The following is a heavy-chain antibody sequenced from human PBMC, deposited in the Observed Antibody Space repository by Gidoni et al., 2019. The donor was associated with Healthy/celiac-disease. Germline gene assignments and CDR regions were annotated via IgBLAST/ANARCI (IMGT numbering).Heavy chain of an antibody. CDR2: ISISSSTI. Sequence: EVQLVESGGGLVQPGGSLRLSCAASGFPFSSYSMNWVRPAPGKGLGWVSYISISSSTIYYAASVKGRFTISRDNAKNSLYLQMNSLRDEDTAVYYCAREYSSSWYGWFDPWGQGTLVTVSS. CDR1: GFPFSSYS. D-gene: IGHD6-13*01. V-gene: IGHV3-48*02. J-gene: IGHJ5*02. CDR3: AREYSSSWYGWFDP.